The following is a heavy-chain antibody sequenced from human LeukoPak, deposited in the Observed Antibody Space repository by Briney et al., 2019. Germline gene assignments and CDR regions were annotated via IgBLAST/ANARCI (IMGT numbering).Heavy chain of an antibody. CDR2: ISYDGSNK. D-gene: IGHD6-13*01. J-gene: IGHJ4*02. CDR1: GFTFSSYA. V-gene: IGHV3-30*04. CDR3: AKERQRVAAAGTGALPDY. Sequence: GSLRLSCAASGFTFSSYAMHWVRQAPGKGLEWVAVISYDGSNKYYADSVKGRFTISRDTSKNTLYLQMKSLRAEDTAVYYCAKERQRVAAAGTGALPDYWGQGTLVTVSS.